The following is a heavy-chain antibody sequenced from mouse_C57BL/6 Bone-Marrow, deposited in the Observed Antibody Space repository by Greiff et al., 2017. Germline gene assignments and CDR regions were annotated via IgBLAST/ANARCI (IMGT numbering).Heavy chain of an antibody. CDR1: GYTFTSYW. J-gene: IGHJ3*01. D-gene: IGHD1-1*01. V-gene: IGHV1-50*01. CDR3: ASGYYGSSPPFAD. CDR2: IDPSDSYP. Sequence: QVQLQQPGAELVKPGASVKLSCKASGYTFTSYWMQWVKQRPGQGLEWIGEIDPSDSYPNYNQKFKGKATLTVDTSSSTAYMQLSSLTSEDSAVYYCASGYYGSSPPFADWGQGTLVTVSA.